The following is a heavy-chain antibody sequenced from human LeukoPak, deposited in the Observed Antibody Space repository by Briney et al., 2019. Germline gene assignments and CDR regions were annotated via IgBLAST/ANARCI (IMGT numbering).Heavy chain of an antibody. Sequence: GGSLRLSCAASGFTFSSYGMHWVRQAPGKGLEWVAVISYDGSNKYYADSVKGRFTISRDNSKNTLYLQMNSLRAEDTAVYYCAKEVWDYDILTGYYTPTHFDYWGQGTLVTVSS. CDR3: AKEVWDYDILTGYYTPTHFDY. CDR2: ISYDGSNK. J-gene: IGHJ4*02. CDR1: GFTFSSYG. V-gene: IGHV3-30*18. D-gene: IGHD3-9*01.